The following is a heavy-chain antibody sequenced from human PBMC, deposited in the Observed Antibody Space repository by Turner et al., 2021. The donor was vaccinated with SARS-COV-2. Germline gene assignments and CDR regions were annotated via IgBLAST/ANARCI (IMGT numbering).Heavy chain of an antibody. V-gene: IGHV3-23*01. CDR1: GFDFYNSA. Sequence: EVQLLESGGGLVQPGGSLRLSCGASGFDFYNSAMSWVRQVPGKGLEWVSAISGSGRSTYYADSVKGRFTISRDNSKDTLYVQMNSLRAEDTAIYYCAKEDSYSSGWYGDYFDYWGQGTLVTFSS. D-gene: IGHD6-19*01. CDR3: AKEDSYSSGWYGDYFDY. J-gene: IGHJ4*02. CDR2: ISGSGRST.